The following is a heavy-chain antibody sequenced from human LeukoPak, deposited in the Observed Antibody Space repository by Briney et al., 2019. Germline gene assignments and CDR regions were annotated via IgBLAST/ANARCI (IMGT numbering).Heavy chain of an antibody. J-gene: IGHJ6*02. Sequence: SQTLSLTCTVSGGSISSGGYYWSWIRQHPGKGLEWIGYIYYSGSTYYNPSLKSRVTISVDTSKNQFSLKLSSVTAAGTAVYYCARVSVHTPYYYYGMDVWGQGTTVTVSS. CDR1: GGSISSGGYY. CDR3: ARVSVHTPYYYYGMDV. CDR2: IYYSGST. D-gene: IGHD2-15*01. V-gene: IGHV4-31*03.